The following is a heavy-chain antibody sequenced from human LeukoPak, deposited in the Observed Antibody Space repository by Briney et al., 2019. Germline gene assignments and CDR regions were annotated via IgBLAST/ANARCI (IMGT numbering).Heavy chain of an antibody. CDR2: ISYDGSNK. CDR1: GFTFSSYA. Sequence: HSGGSLRLSCAASGFTFSSYAMHWVRQAPGKGLEWVAVISYDGSNKYYADSVKGRFTISRDNSKNTLYLQMNSLRAEDTAVYYCAKVGYFFGYLYYFDNWGQGTLVTVSS. D-gene: IGHD5-18*01. J-gene: IGHJ4*02. V-gene: IGHV3-30-3*01. CDR3: AKVGYFFGYLYYFDN.